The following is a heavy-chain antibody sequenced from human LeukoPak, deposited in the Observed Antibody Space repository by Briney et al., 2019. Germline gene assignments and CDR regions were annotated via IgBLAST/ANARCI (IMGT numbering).Heavy chain of an antibody. CDR2: IYSDNT. V-gene: IGHV3-53*01. J-gene: IGHJ4*02. CDR1: GFTFSDYT. CDR3: ARRAGAYSHPYDY. Sequence: GGSLRLSCAASGFTFSDYTMTWVRQAPGKGLEWVSFIYSDNTHYSDSVKGRFTISRDNSKNTLYLQMNSLRAEDTAVYYCARRAGAYSHPYDYWGQGTLVTVSS. D-gene: IGHD4/OR15-4a*01.